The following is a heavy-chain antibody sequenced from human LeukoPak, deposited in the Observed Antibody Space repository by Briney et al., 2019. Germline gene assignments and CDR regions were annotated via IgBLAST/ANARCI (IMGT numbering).Heavy chain of an antibody. CDR3: ARFVGSDSTGSFDL. CDR1: GFRFSGYG. V-gene: IGHV3-33*01. CDR2: IWYDGSNP. D-gene: IGHD3-10*01. J-gene: IGHJ4*02. Sequence: GTSLRLSREGSGFRFSGYGMHWVRQAPGKGLEWLGYIWYDGSNPDYVDPVKGRFTISRDNSKNTVYLQMNSLRAEDTAVYHCARFVGSDSTGSFDLWGQGTPVTVSS.